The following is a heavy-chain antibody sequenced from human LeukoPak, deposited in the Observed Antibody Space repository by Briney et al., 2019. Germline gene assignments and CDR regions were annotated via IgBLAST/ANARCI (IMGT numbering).Heavy chain of an antibody. V-gene: IGHV3-30*04. CDR1: GFTFSSYA. CDR2: ISYDGSNK. D-gene: IGHD5-18*01. Sequence: GGSLRLSCAASGFTFSSYAMHWVRQAPGKGLEWVAVISYDGSNKYNADSVKGRFTISRDNSKNTLYLQMNSLRAEDTAVYYCARELPMRFDYRGQGTLVTVSS. J-gene: IGHJ4*02. CDR3: ARELPMRFDY.